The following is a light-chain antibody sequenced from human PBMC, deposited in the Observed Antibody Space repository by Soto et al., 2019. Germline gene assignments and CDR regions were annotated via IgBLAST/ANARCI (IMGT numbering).Light chain of an antibody. J-gene: IGLJ1*01. CDR3: QSYDSSLSGSYV. V-gene: IGLV1-40*01. Sequence: QSVXTQPPSVSGAPGQRVTISCTGSSLNIGAGYDVHWYQQLPGTAPKLLIHGNSNRPSGVPDRFSGSKSGTSASLAITGLQAEDEADYYCQSYDSSLSGSYVFGTGTKVTVL. CDR1: SLNIGAGYD. CDR2: GNS.